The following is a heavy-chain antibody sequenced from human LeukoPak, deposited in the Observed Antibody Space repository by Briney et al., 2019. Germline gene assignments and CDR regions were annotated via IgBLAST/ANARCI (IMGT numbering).Heavy chain of an antibody. CDR2: ISYDGSNK. V-gene: IGHV3-30-3*01. J-gene: IGHJ6*02. CDR1: GFTFSSYA. CDR3: ARGETVTNYYYYGMDV. Sequence: GRSLRLSCAASGFTFSSYAMHWVRQAPGKGLEWVAVISYDGSNKYYADFVKGRFTISRDNSKNTLYLQMNSLRAEDTAVYYCARGETVTNYYYYGMDVWGQGTTVTVSS. D-gene: IGHD4-11*01.